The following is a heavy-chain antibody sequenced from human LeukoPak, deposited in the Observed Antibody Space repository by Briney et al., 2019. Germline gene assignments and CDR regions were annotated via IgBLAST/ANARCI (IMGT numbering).Heavy chain of an antibody. CDR2: ISGSGGST. J-gene: IGHJ4*02. Sequence: GGSLRLSCAASGFTFSSYAMSWVRQAPGKWLEWVSAISGSGGSTYYADSVKGRFTISRDNSKNTLYLQMNSLRAEDTAVYYCAISTRFDYYGSGSNDYWGQGTLVTVSS. D-gene: IGHD3-10*01. CDR1: GFTFSSYA. V-gene: IGHV3-23*01. CDR3: AISTRFDYYGSGSNDY.